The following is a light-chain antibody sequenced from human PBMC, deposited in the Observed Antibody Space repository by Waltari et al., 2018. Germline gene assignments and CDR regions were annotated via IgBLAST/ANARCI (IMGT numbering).Light chain of an antibody. J-gene: IGLJ1*01. CDR1: KLGAKH. Sequence: SYELPQPPSVPVSPGQTASIICPGNKLGAKHACWWQQKPGQSPVLVIYLDTKRPSAIPERFSGSKSGNTATLTISGTQTMDEADYYCQAWDSSTYVFGTGTKVTVL. CDR3: QAWDSSTYV. V-gene: IGLV3-1*01. CDR2: LDT.